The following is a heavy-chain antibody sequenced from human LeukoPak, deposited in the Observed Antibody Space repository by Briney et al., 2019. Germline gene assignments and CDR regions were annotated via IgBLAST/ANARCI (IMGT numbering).Heavy chain of an antibody. D-gene: IGHD1-1*01. CDR3: ARGGVTGSGLEDY. V-gene: IGHV4-39*07. J-gene: IGHJ4*02. Sequence: SETLSLTCTVSGDSLGSTTYYWGWIRQPPGKGLEWIGEINHSGSTNYNPSLKSRVTISVDTSKNQFSLKLSSVTAADTAVYYCARGGVTGSGLEDYWGQGTLVTVSS. CDR2: INHSGST. CDR1: GDSLGSTTYY.